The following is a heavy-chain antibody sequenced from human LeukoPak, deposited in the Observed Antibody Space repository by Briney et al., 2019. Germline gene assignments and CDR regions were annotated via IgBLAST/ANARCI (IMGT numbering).Heavy chain of an antibody. J-gene: IGHJ6*04. CDR3: ARDADYGDYGSVY. V-gene: IGHV3-20*04. CDR1: GFIFDDYG. D-gene: IGHD4-17*01. CDR2: ITWNGGST. Sequence: GGSLRLSCAASGFIFDDYGMSWVRQAPGKGLEWVSGITWNGGSTGYADSVKGRFTISRDNAKNSLYLQMNSLRAEDTALYYCARDADYGDYGSVYWGKGTTVTVSS.